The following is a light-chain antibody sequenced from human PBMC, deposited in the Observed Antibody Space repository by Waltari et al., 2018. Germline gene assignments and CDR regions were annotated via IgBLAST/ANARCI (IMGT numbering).Light chain of an antibody. J-gene: IGLJ1*01. CDR2: YDS. V-gene: IGLV3-21*04. CDR1: NIGSYS. CDR3: HVWHPDMDPGV. Sequence: SYALTQPPSVSVAPGTTARITCGGDNIGSYSVHGYHQKPGQAPVLVIFYDSARPSGIPERFSGSNSGNTATLTISSVEAGDEAKYYCHVWHPDMDPGVFGPGTEVSV.